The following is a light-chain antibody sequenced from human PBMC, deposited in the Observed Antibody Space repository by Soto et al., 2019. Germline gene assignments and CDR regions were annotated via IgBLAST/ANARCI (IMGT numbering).Light chain of an antibody. CDR2: CAS. Sequence: EIVLTHSPGTLSLSPGERATRSCSASQSVSNXYLAFYHQNPGQAPRLLNYCASNRATGIPDRFSGSGCGTDFTITISRLEAEDVAVYCYQQYGSPGTFGQGTKVEIK. CDR3: QQYGSPGT. CDR1: QSVSNXY. V-gene: IGKV3-20*01. J-gene: IGKJ1*01.